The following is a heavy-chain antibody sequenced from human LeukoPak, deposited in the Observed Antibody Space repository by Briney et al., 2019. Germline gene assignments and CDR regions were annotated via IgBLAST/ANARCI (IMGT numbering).Heavy chain of an antibody. V-gene: IGHV3-48*02. Sequence: GGSLRLSCAASGFTFSSYSMNWVRRAPGKGLEWVSYISSSSSTIYYADSVKGRFTISRDNAKNSLYLQMNSLRDEDTAVYYCARNLPPLLGDLGDAFDIWGQGTMVTVSS. J-gene: IGHJ3*02. CDR3: ARNLPPLLGDLGDAFDI. CDR1: GFTFSSYS. CDR2: ISSSSSTI. D-gene: IGHD2-21*02.